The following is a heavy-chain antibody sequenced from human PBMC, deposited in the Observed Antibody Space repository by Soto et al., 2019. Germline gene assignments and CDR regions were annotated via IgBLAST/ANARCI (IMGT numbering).Heavy chain of an antibody. CDR3: ASRRLGYCTGGTCPEF. CDR1: GFTFSSFN. D-gene: IGHD2-15*01. CDR2: ISITCNYK. V-gene: IGHV3-21*01. J-gene: IGHJ4*02. Sequence: EVQLVESGGGLVKPGGSLRLSCAASGFTFSSFNMDWVRQAPGKGLEWVSSISITCNYKYYADSLKGRFTISRDNAQNLLFLQMDSLRPEDTAVYYCASRRLGYCTGGTCPEFWGQGTLVTVTS.